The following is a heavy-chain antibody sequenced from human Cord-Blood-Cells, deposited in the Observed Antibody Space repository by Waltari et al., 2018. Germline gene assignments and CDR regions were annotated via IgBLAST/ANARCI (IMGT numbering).Heavy chain of an antibody. CDR3: ARSGSGWYFDY. J-gene: IGHJ4*02. CDR2: IYYSGST. V-gene: IGHV4-61*01. CDR1: GGSISSGSYY. Sequence: QVQLQESGPGLVKPSETLSLTCTVSGGSISSGSYYWSWIRQPPGKGLEWIGYIYYSGSTNYNPSLKSRVTISVDTSKNQFSLKLSSVTAADTAVYYCARSGSGWYFDYWGQGPLVTVSS. D-gene: IGHD6-19*01.